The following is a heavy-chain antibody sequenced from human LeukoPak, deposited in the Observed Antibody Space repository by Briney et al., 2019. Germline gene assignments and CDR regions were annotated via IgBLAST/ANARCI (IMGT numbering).Heavy chain of an antibody. J-gene: IGHJ4*02. CDR2: IKQNGREK. CDR3: ARQLVGATYSDY. V-gene: IGHV3-7*01. CDR1: GFTFSSYW. Sequence: GGSLRLSCAASGFTFSSYWMSWVRQAPGKGLEWVANIKQNGREKYYVDSAKGRFTISRDNAKNSLYLQMNSLRAEDTAVYYCARQLVGATYSDYWGQGTLVTVSS. D-gene: IGHD1-26*01.